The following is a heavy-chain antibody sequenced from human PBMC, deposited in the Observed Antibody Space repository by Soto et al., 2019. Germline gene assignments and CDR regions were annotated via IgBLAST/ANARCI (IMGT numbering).Heavy chain of an antibody. CDR1: GGSISSGDYY. J-gene: IGHJ4*02. Sequence: SETLSLTCTVSGGSISSGDYYWSWIRQPPGKGLEWIGYIYYSGSTYYNPSLKSRVTISVDTSKNQFSLKLSSVTAADTAVYYCARVESTTVTFDYWGQGTLVTVS. CDR3: ARVESTTVTFDY. CDR2: IYYSGST. D-gene: IGHD4-17*01. V-gene: IGHV4-30-4*01.